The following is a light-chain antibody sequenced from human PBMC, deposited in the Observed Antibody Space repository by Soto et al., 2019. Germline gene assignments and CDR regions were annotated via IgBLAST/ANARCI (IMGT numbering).Light chain of an antibody. CDR3: HHYDSLHA. J-gene: IGKJ2*01. V-gene: IGKV3-20*01. CDR2: GVS. CDR1: QSLSSNY. Sequence: EIVLTQSPGTLSLSPGESATLSCRASQSLSSNYLAWYQQKPGQAPRLLIYGVSTRATGIPDRISGSGSGTDFTLTISRLEPEDFAVYFCHHYDSLHAFGQGTKLEIK.